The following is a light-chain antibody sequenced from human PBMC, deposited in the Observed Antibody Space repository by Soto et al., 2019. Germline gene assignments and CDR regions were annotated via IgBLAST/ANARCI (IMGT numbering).Light chain of an antibody. CDR3: QQLNSYPFT. CDR1: QGISSY. Sequence: IQLTQSPSSLSASVGDRVTITCRASQGISSYLAWYQQKPGKPPKLLIYAASTLQSGVPSRFRGSGFGTDFPLTISSLQPEDFATYYCQQLNSYPFTFGPGTKVDIK. J-gene: IGKJ3*01. V-gene: IGKV1-9*01. CDR2: AAS.